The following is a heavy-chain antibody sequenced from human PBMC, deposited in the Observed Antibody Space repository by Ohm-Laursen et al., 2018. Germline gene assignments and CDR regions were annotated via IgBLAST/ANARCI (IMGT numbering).Heavy chain of an antibody. Sequence: ETLSLTCTVSGGSMNNYYWRWIRQPPGKGLEWIGYIYYSGSTNYNPSLKSRVTISVDQSKNQFSLRLTSVTAADTAVYYCAKDGSNNGWLDPWGQGILVTVSS. CDR3: AKDGSNNGWLDP. D-gene: IGHD1/OR15-1a*01. V-gene: IGHV4-59*01. J-gene: IGHJ5*02. CDR2: IYYSGST. CDR1: GGSMNNYY.